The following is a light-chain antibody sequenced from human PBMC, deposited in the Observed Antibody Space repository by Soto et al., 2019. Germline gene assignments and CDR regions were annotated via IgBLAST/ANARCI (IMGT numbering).Light chain of an antibody. CDR3: QQYDNLPLT. CDR1: QDISNY. V-gene: IGKV1-33*01. CDR2: DAS. Sequence: DIQMTQSPSSLSASVGDRVTITCQASQDISNYLNWYQQKPGKAPKLLIYDASNLETGVPSRFSGSGSGSALTFTISSLQPEDIATYYCQQYDNLPLTFGGGTKVEIK. J-gene: IGKJ4*01.